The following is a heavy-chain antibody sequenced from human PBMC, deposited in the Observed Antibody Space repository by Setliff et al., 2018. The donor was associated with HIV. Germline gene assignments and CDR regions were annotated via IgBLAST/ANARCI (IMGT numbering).Heavy chain of an antibody. J-gene: IGHJ4*02. CDR3: AKGQWLFDS. D-gene: IGHD6-19*01. CDR1: GFTFSDYA. V-gene: IGHV3-23*01. Sequence: AGESLKISCTASGFTFSDYAMSWVRQAPGKGLEWVSLVTAGGGITYYADSVKGRFTISRDNSKNTLSLQMNSLRADDTAVYYCAKGQWLFDSWGQGTLVTVSS. CDR2: VTAGGGIT.